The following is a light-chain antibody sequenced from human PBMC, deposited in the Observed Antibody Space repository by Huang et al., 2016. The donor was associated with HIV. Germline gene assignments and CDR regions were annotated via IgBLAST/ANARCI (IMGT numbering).Light chain of an antibody. J-gene: IGKJ1*01. CDR1: QSVSSY. V-gene: IGKV3-11*01. CDR2: DAS. Sequence: EIVLTQSPATLSLSPGERATLSCRASQSVSSYLAWYQQKPGQAPRLLISDASNRATGIPARFSGSGSGTDFTLTISSREPEDFAVYYCQQRSNWSFGQGTKVEIK. CDR3: QQRSNWS.